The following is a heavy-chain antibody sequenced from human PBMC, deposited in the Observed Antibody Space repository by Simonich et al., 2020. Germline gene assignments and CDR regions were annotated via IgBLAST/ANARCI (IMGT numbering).Heavy chain of an antibody. Sequence: QVQLQESGPGLVKPSETLSLTCTVSGGSISSYYWSWIRQPPGKGLEWIGYIYYSGPTTYNPPLKSRVTISVDTSKNQFSLKLSSVTAADTAVYYCARHDRWLQFYFDYWGQGTLVTVSS. V-gene: IGHV4-59*08. CDR1: GGSISSYY. J-gene: IGHJ4*02. D-gene: IGHD5-12*01. CDR2: IYYSGPT. CDR3: ARHDRWLQFYFDY.